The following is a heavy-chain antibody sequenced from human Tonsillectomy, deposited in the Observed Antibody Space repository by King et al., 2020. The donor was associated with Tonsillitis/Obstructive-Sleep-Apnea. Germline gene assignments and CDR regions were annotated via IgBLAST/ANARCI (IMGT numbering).Heavy chain of an antibody. Sequence: VQLVESGGGVVQPGRSLRLSCAASGFTFSNYAMDWVRQAPGKGLEWVAVISYDGSNKYYADSVKGRFSISRDNYKNTLYLQMNSLRAEDTAVYYCASTHGYDFEIYYSYYGLVVWGQGTTVPVSS. J-gene: IGHJ6*02. V-gene: IGHV3-30*04. CDR3: ASTHGYDFEIYYSYYGLVV. CDR1: GFTFSNYA. D-gene: IGHD5-12*01. CDR2: ISYDGSNK.